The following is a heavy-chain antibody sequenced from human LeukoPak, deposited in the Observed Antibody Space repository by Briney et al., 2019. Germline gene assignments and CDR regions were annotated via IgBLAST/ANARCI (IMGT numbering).Heavy chain of an antibody. Sequence: ASVKVSCKASGYTFTSYGISWVRQAPGQGLEWMGWISAYNGNTNYAQKLQGRVTMTTDTSTSTAYVELRSLRSDDTAVYCCARDGTTVPNDHWGQGTLVTVSS. CDR1: GYTFTSYG. V-gene: IGHV1-18*04. J-gene: IGHJ5*02. CDR3: ARDGTTVPNDH. CDR2: ISAYNGNT. D-gene: IGHD4-17*01.